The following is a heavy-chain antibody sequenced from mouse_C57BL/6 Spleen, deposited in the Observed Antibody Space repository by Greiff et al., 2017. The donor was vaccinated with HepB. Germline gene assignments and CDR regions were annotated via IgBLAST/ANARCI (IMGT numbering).Heavy chain of an antibody. CDR3: ARDPLWYFDV. Sequence: EVQLQQSGPGLVKPSQSLSLTCSVTGYSITSGYYWNWIRQFPGNKLEWMGYISYDGSNNYNPSLKNRISITRDTSKNQFFLKLNSVTTEDTATYYCARDPLWYFDVWGTGTTVTVSS. D-gene: IGHD6-1*01. CDR2: ISYDGSN. CDR1: GYSITSGYY. J-gene: IGHJ1*03. V-gene: IGHV3-6*01.